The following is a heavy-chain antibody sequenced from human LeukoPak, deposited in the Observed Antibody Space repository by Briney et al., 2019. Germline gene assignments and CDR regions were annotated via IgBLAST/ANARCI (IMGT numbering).Heavy chain of an antibody. CDR1: GGTFSSYA. V-gene: IGHV7-4-1*02. Sequence: ASVTVSCKASGGTFSSYAISWVRQAPGQGLEWMGWINTNTGNPTYAQGFTGRFVFSLDTSVSTAYLQISSLKAEDTAVYYCARGLFRGIAVAGKAPLLNWGQGTLVTVSS. CDR3: ARGLFRGIAVAGKAPLLN. CDR2: INTNTGNP. J-gene: IGHJ4*02. D-gene: IGHD6-19*01.